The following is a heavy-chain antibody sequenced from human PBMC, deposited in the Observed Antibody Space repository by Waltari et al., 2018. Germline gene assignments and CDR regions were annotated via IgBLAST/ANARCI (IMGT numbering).Heavy chain of an antibody. V-gene: IGHV3-23*01. CDR2: ISGSGGST. D-gene: IGHD1-20*01. CDR3: AKDFARVSSNWKPVISFDY. Sequence: EVQLLESGGGLVQPGGSLRLSCAASGFTFSSYAMSWVRQAPGKGLEWVSAISGSGGSTYYADSVKGRFTISRDNSKNTLYLQMNSLRAEDTAVYYCAKDFARVSSNWKPVISFDYWGQGTLVTVSS. CDR1: GFTFSSYA. J-gene: IGHJ4*02.